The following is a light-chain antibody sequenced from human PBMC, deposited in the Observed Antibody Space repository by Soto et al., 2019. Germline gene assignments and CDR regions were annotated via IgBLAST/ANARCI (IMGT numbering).Light chain of an antibody. Sequence: EIVLTQSPATLSLSPGERATLSCRASQSVSSRLAWYQHKPGQAPRLLIYDASNRSPGIPARFSGSGSGTDFTLTISSLEPEDFAVYYCQQRYSWVYTVGQGTSLDI. CDR3: QQRYSWVYT. J-gene: IGKJ2*01. CDR2: DAS. CDR1: QSVSSR. V-gene: IGKV3-11*01.